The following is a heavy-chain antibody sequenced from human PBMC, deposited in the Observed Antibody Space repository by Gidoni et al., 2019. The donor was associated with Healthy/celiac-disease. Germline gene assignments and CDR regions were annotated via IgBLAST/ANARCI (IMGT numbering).Heavy chain of an antibody. CDR1: GFTFSSHA. CDR3: AKEGPRTVTKYYFDY. Sequence: EVQLLESGGGLVQPGGSLRLSCAASGFTFSSHAMSWVRQAPGKGLVWVSGISGSGGSTYYADSVKGRFTISRDNSKNRLYLQMNSLRAEDTAVYYCAKEGPRTVTKYYFDYWGQGTLVTVSS. D-gene: IGHD4-17*01. V-gene: IGHV3-23*01. CDR2: ISGSGGST. J-gene: IGHJ4*02.